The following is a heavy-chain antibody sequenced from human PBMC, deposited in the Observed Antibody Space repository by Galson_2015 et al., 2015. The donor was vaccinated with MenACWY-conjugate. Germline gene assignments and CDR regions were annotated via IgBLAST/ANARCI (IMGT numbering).Heavy chain of an antibody. V-gene: IGHV4-39*01. D-gene: IGHD3-10*01. CDR1: GGSISSSNYY. CDR3: ARLPAGAIMFREHDY. J-gene: IGHJ4*02. CDR2: IYYSGNT. Sequence: SETLSLTCTVSGGSISSSNYYWGWIRQPPGKGLEWIGNIYYSGNTYYNPSLKSRLTISVDTPKNQFSLKVSSVTAADTAVYYCARLPAGAIMFREHDYWGQGTLVTVSS.